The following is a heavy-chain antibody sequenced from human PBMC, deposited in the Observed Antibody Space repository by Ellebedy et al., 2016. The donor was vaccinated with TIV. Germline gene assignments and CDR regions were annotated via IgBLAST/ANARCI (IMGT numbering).Heavy chain of an antibody. V-gene: IGHV3-48*04. CDR3: ARSHNANYGGNSGYIDY. D-gene: IGHD4-23*01. CDR2: ISSSSSTI. J-gene: IGHJ4*02. Sequence: PGGSLRLSCAASGFTFSSYSMNWVRQAPGKGLEWVSYISSSSSTIYYADSVKGRFTISRDNAKNSLYLQMNSLRAEDTAVYYCARSHNANYGGNSGYIDYWGQGTLVTVSS. CDR1: GFTFSSYS.